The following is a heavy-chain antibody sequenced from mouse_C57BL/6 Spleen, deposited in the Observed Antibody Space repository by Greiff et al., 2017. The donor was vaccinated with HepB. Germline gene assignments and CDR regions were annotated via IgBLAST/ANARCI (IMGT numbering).Heavy chain of an antibody. CDR3: TRGGDKLGRNYAMDY. CDR1: GFTFSSYA. V-gene: IGHV5-9-1*02. J-gene: IGHJ4*01. Sequence: EVKLVESGAGLVKPGGSLKLSCAASGFTFSSYAMSWVRQTPEKRLEWVAYISSGGDYIYYADTVKGRFTISRDNARNTLYLQMSSLKSEDTAMDYCTRGGDKLGRNYAMDYWGQGTSVTVSS. D-gene: IGHD4-1*01. CDR2: ISSGGDYI.